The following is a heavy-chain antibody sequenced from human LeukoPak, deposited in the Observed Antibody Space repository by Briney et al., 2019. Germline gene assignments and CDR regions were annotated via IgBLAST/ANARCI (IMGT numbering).Heavy chain of an antibody. CDR2: IKQDGSEK. V-gene: IGHV3-7*01. D-gene: IGHD4-17*01. J-gene: IGHJ4*02. CDR3: ARAGTDYGDPLDY. Sequence: GGSLRLSCAASGFTFSSYWMSWVRQAPGKGLERVANIKQDGSEKYYVDSVKGRFTISRDNAKNSLYLQMNSLRAEDTAVYYCARAGTDYGDPLDYWGQGTLVTVSS. CDR1: GFTFSSYW.